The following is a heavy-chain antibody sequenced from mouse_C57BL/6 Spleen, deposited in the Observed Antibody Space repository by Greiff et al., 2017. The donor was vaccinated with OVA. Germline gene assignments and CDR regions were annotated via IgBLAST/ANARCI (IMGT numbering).Heavy chain of an antibody. CDR2: IYPGDGDT. Sequence: QVQLQQSGAELVKPGASVKISCKASGYAFSSYWMNWVKQRPGTGLEWIGQIYPGDGDTNYNGKLKGKATLTADKSASTADMQLSSLTSEDSAVYCCARRGYGSSYGAMDYWGQGTSVTVSS. CDR1: GYAFSSYW. D-gene: IGHD1-1*01. V-gene: IGHV1-80*01. J-gene: IGHJ4*01. CDR3: ARRGYGSSYGAMDY.